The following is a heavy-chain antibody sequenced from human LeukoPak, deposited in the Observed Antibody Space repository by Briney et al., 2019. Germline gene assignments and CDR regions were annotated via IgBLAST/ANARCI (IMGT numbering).Heavy chain of an antibody. CDR1: GYSFTSNW. CDR2: IFPSDSDT. V-gene: IGHV5-51*01. D-gene: IGHD5-18*01. J-gene: IGHJ3*02. Sequence: GESLKISCKGYGYSFTSNWIVWVRQMPGKGLEWMGTIFPSDSDTRYSPSFQGRVTISADKSISTAYLQWSSLKASDTAMYYCARPRIQLWAGAFDIWGQGTMVTVSS. CDR3: ARPRIQLWAGAFDI.